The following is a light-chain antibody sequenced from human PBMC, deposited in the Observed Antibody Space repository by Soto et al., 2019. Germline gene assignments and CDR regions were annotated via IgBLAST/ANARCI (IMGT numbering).Light chain of an antibody. CDR2: DSS. CDR3: QHRHNWPA. Sequence: DIVLTQSPATLSLSPGERATLSCRASQTIGTFLAWYQHKPGQAPRLLFYDSSHRATGIPGRFSGSWSGTDFTLSTNNLEAEDFAVYYCQHRHNWPAFGQGTRLEIK. J-gene: IGKJ2*01. CDR1: QTIGTF. V-gene: IGKV3-11*01.